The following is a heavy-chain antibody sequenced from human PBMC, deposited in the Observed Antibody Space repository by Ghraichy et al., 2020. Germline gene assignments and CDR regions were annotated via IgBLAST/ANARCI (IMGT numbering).Heavy chain of an antibody. CDR1: GGSISSGGYS. D-gene: IGHD3-10*01. CDR2: IYHSGST. CDR3: ARGDDGSGSYFYYFDY. J-gene: IGHJ4*02. V-gene: IGHV4-30-2*01. Sequence: SETLSLTCAVSGGSISSGGYSWSWIRQPPGKGLEWIGYIYHSGSTYYNPSLKSRVTISVDRSKNQFSLKLSSVTAADTAVYYCARGDDGSGSYFYYFDYWGQGTLVTVSS.